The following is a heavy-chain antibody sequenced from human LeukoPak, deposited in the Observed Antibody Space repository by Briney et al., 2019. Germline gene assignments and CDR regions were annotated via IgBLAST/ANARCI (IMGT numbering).Heavy chain of an antibody. J-gene: IGHJ3*02. V-gene: IGHV3-21*01. CDR2: ISSNGYYI. Sequence: PGGSLRLSCAASGFTFSTYTINWVRQAPGKGLEWVSSISSNGYYIYYAGSVRGRFTISRDNAKNSLYLQMNSLRAEDTALYYCAREGLRIERSDTDAFDIWGQGTMVTVSS. D-gene: IGHD3-3*01. CDR1: GFTFSTYT. CDR3: AREGLRIERSDTDAFDI.